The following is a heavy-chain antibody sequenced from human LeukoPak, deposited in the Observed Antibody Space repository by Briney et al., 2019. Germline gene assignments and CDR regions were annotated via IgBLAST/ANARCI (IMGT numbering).Heavy chain of an antibody. V-gene: IGHV1-46*01. J-gene: IGHJ4*02. Sequence: ASVKVSCKASRYTFTSYYMHWVRQAPGQGLEWMGVINPSGGSTSYEQKFQGRVTMTRDTSTSTVYMDLSSLRSEDTAVYYCARAYNWNDKFDYWGQGTLVTVSS. CDR3: ARAYNWNDKFDY. D-gene: IGHD1-1*01. CDR2: INPSGGST. CDR1: RYTFTSYY.